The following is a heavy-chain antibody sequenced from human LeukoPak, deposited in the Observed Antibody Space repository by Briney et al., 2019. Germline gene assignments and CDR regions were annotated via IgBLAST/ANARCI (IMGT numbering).Heavy chain of an antibody. V-gene: IGHV3-23*01. CDR2: ISGSGGST. J-gene: IGHJ4*02. Sequence: GGSLRLSCAASGFTFSSYAMSWVRQAPGKGLEWVSAISGSGGSTYYADSVKGRFTISRDNSKNTLYLQMNSLRAEDTAVYYCAKAKGYYDGSGYSEFFDYWGQGTLVTVFS. CDR1: GFTFSSYA. D-gene: IGHD3-22*01. CDR3: AKAKGYYDGSGYSEFFDY.